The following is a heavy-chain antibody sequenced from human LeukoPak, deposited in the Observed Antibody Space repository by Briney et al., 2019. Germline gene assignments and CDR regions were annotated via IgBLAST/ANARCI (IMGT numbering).Heavy chain of an antibody. CDR2: ISGSGTLT. CDR1: GFTFSSYA. V-gene: IGHV3-23*01. Sequence: QPGGSLRLSCAASGFTFSSYAMSWVRQAPGKGLERVPAISGSGTLTYYAASVKGRFTISRDNSKNRLYLQLNSMRAEDTAVYYCAKDPLGPRYCSGTSCSNWFDPWGQGTLVTVSS. CDR3: AKDPLGPRYCSGTSCSNWFDP. D-gene: IGHD2-2*01. J-gene: IGHJ5*02.